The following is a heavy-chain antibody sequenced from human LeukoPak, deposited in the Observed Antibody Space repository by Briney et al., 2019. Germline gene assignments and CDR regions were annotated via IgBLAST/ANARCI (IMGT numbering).Heavy chain of an antibody. V-gene: IGHV1-46*01. D-gene: IGHD4-23*01. CDR3: ARDIVKDYGGPDAFDI. J-gene: IGHJ3*02. CDR2: INPTAGTT. CDR1: GYTFTTYY. Sequence: ASVKVSCKASGYTFTTYYIHWVRQAPGQGLEWMGLINPTAGTTSYARQFQGRVTLTRDMSTSTVYMELSSLRSEDTAVYYCARDIVKDYGGPDAFDIWGQGTMVTVSS.